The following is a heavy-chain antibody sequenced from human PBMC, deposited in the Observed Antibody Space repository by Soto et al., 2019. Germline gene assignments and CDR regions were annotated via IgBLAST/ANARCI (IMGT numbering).Heavy chain of an antibody. V-gene: IGHV1-8*01. CDR3: AGGCNFEY. D-gene: IGHD2-15*01. CDR1: GYTFTSYD. J-gene: IGHJ4*02. Sequence: QVQLVQSGAEVTKPGASVKVSCKASGYTFTSYDINWVRQATGQGLEWMGWMNPNIGNTGYAQKFQGRVTMTRNTSIGTAHMKMGSLSSVDTAVYYCAGGCNFEYWGQGTLVPVSS. CDR2: MNPNIGNT.